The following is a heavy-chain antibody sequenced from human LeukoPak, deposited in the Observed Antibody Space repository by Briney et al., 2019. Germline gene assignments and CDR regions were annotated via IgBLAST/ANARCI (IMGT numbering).Heavy chain of an antibody. V-gene: IGHV3-23*01. CDR1: GFTFSSYA. D-gene: IGHD4-17*01. J-gene: IGHJ3*02. CDR3: ATTRYDAFDI. Sequence: PGGSLRLSCAASGFTFSSYAMSWVRQAPGKGLEWVSTLSGSGGSTYYADSVEGRFTISRDNSKNTLYLQMNSLRAEDTAVYYCATTRYDAFDIWGEGTMVTVS. CDR2: LSGSGGST.